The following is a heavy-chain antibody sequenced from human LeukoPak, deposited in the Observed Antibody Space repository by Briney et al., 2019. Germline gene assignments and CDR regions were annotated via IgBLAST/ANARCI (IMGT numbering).Heavy chain of an antibody. CDR2: LSGDGGST. J-gene: IGHJ6*02. V-gene: IGHV3-43*02. CDR3: AQDMPGGQRMSIVRGVMGGYYYYGMGV. D-gene: IGHD3-10*01. CDR1: GFTFDDYA. Sequence: GGSLRLSCAASGFTFDDYAMHWVRQAPGKGLEWVSLLSGDGGSTYYADSVKGRFTISRANSKNYLYLQMNSLKSEDPALYCCAQDMPGGQRMSIVRGVMGGYYYYGMGVWGQGTTVTVSS.